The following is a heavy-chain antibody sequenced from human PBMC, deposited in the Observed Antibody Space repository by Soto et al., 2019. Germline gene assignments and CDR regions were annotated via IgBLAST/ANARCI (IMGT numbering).Heavy chain of an antibody. J-gene: IGHJ5*02. Sequence: SATLSLTCTVSGGSIISYYWSWILQPPGKGLEWIGYIYYSGTTNYNPSLKSRVTISVDTSKNQFSLKLSSVTAADTAVYYCAFYSWRYPYNWFYPCGQGTLVIVSS. D-gene: IGHD1-26*01. CDR3: AFYSWRYPYNWFYP. CDR2: IYYSGTT. CDR1: GGSIISYY. V-gene: IGHV4-59*01.